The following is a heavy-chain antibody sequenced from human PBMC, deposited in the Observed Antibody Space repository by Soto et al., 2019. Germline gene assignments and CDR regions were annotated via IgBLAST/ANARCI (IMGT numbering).Heavy chain of an antibody. D-gene: IGHD5-18*01. CDR3: ARDRGVDTAMAPHQGGMDV. CDR2: IIPIFGTA. V-gene: IGHV1-69*01. J-gene: IGHJ6*02. Sequence: QVQLVQSGAEVKKPGSSVKVSCKASGGTFSSYAISWVRQAPGQGLEWMGGIIPIFGTANYAQKFQGRVTITAEESTSTAYMELSSLRSEDTAVYYCARDRGVDTAMAPHQGGMDVWGQGTTVTVSS. CDR1: GGTFSSYA.